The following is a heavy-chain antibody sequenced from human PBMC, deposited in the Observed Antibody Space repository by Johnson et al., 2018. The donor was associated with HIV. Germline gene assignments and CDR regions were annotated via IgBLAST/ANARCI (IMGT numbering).Heavy chain of an antibody. CDR1: GFTFSSYG. D-gene: IGHD3-10*01. CDR2: IRYDGSNK. Sequence: QMQLVESGGGVVQPGGSLRLSCAASGFTFSSYGMHWVRQAPGKGLEWVAFIRYDGSNKYYADSVKGRFTISRDNSKNTLYLQMNSLRVEDTAVYYCAAEVRGVLDIWGQGTMVTVSS. V-gene: IGHV3-30*02. J-gene: IGHJ3*02. CDR3: AAEVRGVLDI.